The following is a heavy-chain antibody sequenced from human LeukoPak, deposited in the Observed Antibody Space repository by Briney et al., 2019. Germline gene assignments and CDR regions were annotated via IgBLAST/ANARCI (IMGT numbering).Heavy chain of an antibody. CDR3: ARELVPYYYFDY. V-gene: IGHV4-61*02. Sequence: SQTLSLTCTVSGGSFSSGDYSWNWIRQPAGQGLEWIGRLFSSGTTNYNPSLKSRVTISGDTSNNQFSLKLTSVTAADTAVYYCARELVPYYYFDYWGQGTLVTVSS. CDR1: GGSFSSGDYS. CDR2: LFSSGTT. J-gene: IGHJ4*02. D-gene: IGHD6-6*01.